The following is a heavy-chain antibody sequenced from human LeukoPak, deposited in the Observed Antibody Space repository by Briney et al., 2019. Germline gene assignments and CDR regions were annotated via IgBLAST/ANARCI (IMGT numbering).Heavy chain of an antibody. CDR3: AKRSSSSWLQIDY. D-gene: IGHD6-13*01. CDR2: ISGSGDST. CDR1: GFTFSNYA. V-gene: IGHV3-23*01. Sequence: GGSLRLSCAASGFTFSNYAMSWVRQAPGKGLEWVSTISGSGDSTHYANSVKGRFTISRDNSRTTLYLQMNSLRAEDTAQYYCAKRSSSSWLQIDYWGQGTLVTVSS. J-gene: IGHJ4*02.